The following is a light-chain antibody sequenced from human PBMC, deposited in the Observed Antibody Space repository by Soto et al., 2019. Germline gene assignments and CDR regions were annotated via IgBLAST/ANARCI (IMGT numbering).Light chain of an antibody. J-gene: IGKJ1*01. V-gene: IGKV1-39*01. CDR1: QSINTY. CDR2: GAS. Sequence: DIQMTQSPSSLSASVGDRVTITCQTSQSINTYLNWYQQKPGKAPKLLIYGASSLQSRVPLRFSGSGSGTDFTLTISSLEPEDFATYYCQESYSPLWGTCGQGTKVEIK. CDR3: QESYSPLWGT.